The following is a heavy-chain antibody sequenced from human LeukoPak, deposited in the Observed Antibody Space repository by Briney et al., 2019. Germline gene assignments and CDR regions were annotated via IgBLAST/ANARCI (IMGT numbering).Heavy chain of an antibody. V-gene: IGHV3-23*01. Sequence: GGSLRLSCAASGFTFSNYGMSWVRQAPGKGLEWVSSISGSGGSTYYADSVKGRFTISRDNAKNSLYLQMNSLRAEDTAVYYCARDYGYDPGYWGQGTLVTVSS. CDR1: GFTFSNYG. J-gene: IGHJ4*02. D-gene: IGHD1-1*01. CDR2: ISGSGGST. CDR3: ARDYGYDPGY.